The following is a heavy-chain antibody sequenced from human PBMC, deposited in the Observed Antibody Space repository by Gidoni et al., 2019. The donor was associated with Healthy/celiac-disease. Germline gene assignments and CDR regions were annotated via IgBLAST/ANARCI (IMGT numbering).Heavy chain of an antibody. D-gene: IGHD3-9*01. CDR3: AKHFDAVDYNDILTGYAY. J-gene: IGHJ4*02. V-gene: IGHV3-23*04. CDR1: GVTFSSYG. CDR2: ISGSGGST. Sequence: EVQLVESGGGVVQPGGSLRLSCADAGVTFSSYGRSWVRQAPGKGLECVSVISGSGGSTSYADSVKGRFTLSRDNAKNTLYLQMNSLRAEDTALYYCAKHFDAVDYNDILTGYAYWGQGTLVTVSS.